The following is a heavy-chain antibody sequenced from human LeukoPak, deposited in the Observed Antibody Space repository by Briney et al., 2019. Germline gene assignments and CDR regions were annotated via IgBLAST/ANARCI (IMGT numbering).Heavy chain of an antibody. CDR3: ARRYCTSTFCHGGFDY. Sequence: GESLKISCKGSGYSFTSYWIGWVRQMPGKGLEWMGIIYPGDSDTRYSPSFQGQVTISADKFISTAYLQWSSLKASDTAMYYCARRYCTSTFCHGGFDYWGQGTLVTVSS. V-gene: IGHV5-51*01. D-gene: IGHD2-2*01. J-gene: IGHJ4*02. CDR2: IYPGDSDT. CDR1: GYSFTSYW.